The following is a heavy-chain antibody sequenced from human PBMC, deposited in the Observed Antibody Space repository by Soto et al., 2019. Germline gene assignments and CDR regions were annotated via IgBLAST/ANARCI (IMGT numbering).Heavy chain of an antibody. J-gene: IGHJ4*02. CDR1: GYTFSSYG. D-gene: IGHD1-1*01. CDR2: ISSYNDDK. V-gene: IGHV1-18*01. CDR3: ARDLLRETWKTSYLDF. Sequence: ASVKVSCKTTGYTFSSYGVSWVRQAPGHGLEWVGWISSYNDDKKYAQKFQDRVTITKDTSTNTAYMELRSLTSDDTGVYSCARDLLRETWKTSYLDFGGQGTPVAVS.